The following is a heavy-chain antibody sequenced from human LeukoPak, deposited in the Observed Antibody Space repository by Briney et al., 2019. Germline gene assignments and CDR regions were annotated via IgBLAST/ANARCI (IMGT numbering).Heavy chain of an antibody. J-gene: IGHJ4*02. CDR1: GFTFSSYA. D-gene: IGHD5-18*01. CDR3: ARVSYGQPKYYFDY. CDR2: ISYDGSNK. V-gene: IGHV3-30-3*01. Sequence: PGGSLRLSCAASGFTFSSYAMHWVRQAPGKGLEWVAVISYDGSNKYYADSVKGRFTISRDNSKNTPYLQMNSLRAEDTAVYYCARVSYGQPKYYFDYWGQGTLVTVSS.